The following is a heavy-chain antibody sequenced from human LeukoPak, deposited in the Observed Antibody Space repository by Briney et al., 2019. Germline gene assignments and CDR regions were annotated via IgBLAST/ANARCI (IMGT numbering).Heavy chain of an antibody. J-gene: IGHJ4*02. CDR3: ARDATVTTPYFDY. D-gene: IGHD4-17*01. CDR2: ISSSSSYI. Sequence: GGSLRLSCAASGFTFSSYSMNWVRQAPGKGLEWVSSISSSSSYIYYADSMKGRFTISRDNAKNSLYLQMNSLRAEDTAVYYCARDATVTTPYFDYWGQGTLVTVSS. CDR1: GFTFSSYS. V-gene: IGHV3-21*01.